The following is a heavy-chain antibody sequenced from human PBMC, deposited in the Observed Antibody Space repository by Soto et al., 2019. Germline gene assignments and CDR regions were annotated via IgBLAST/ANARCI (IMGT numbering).Heavy chain of an antibody. CDR2: ISDSGGST. D-gene: IGHD2-2*01. CDR3: AKDLTSTSRTPEL. Sequence: GGSLRLSCGASGFTFSSYAMSWVRQAPGKGLEWVSAISDSGGSTYYADSMKGRFTISRDNSKNTLYLQMSSLRAEDTAIYYCAKDLTSTSRTPELWGQGTLVTVSS. CDR1: GFTFSSYA. V-gene: IGHV3-23*01. J-gene: IGHJ4*02.